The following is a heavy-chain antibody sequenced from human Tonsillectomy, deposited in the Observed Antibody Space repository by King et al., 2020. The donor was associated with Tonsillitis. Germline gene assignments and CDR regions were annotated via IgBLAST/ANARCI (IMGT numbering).Heavy chain of an antibody. CDR2: INAGNGNT. V-gene: IGHV1-3*01. J-gene: IGHJ4*02. D-gene: IGHD3/OR15-3a*01. CDR1: GYTFTNYA. Sequence: LQLVQSGAEVKKPGASVKVSCKASGYTFTNYAMHWVRQAPGQRLEWMVWINAGNGNTKYSQNFQGRVTITRDTSASTAYMELSSLRSEDTAVYYCARGIWTGYQINYFDYWGQGTLVTVSS. CDR3: ARGIWTGYQINYFDY.